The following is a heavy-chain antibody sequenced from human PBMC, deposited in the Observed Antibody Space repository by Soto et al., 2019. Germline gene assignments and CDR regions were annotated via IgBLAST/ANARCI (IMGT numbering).Heavy chain of an antibody. CDR2: MFYSGNT. CDR3: VSPEGYYDSSGYTLDY. V-gene: IGHV4-39*01. Sequence: PSETLSLTWTVSGDSISSSTYYWGWIRQPPGKGLEWIGSMFYSGNTYYNPSLKSRVTLSIDTSKNQFSLKLNSVTAADTAVYYCVSPEGYYDSSGYTLDYWGQGTLVTVSS. J-gene: IGHJ4*02. D-gene: IGHD3-22*01. CDR1: GDSISSSTYY.